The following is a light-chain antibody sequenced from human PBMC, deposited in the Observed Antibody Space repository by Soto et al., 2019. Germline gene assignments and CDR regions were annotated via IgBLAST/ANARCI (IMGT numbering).Light chain of an antibody. Sequence: QSVLTQPRSVSGSPGQSVTISCTGTSSDVGGYDYVSWYQQHPGKAPKLMIYDVNKRPSGVPDRFSGSKSGNTASLTISGLQAGDEDDYYCCSYAGSSLYVFGTGTRSPS. J-gene: IGLJ1*01. CDR3: CSYAGSSLYV. CDR2: DVN. CDR1: SSDVGGYDY. V-gene: IGLV2-11*01.